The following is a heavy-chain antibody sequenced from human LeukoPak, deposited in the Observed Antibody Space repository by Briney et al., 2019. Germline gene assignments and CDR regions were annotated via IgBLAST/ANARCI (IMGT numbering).Heavy chain of an antibody. CDR2: INHSGST. J-gene: IGHJ3*02. CDR3: ARGLARDGYNHDAFDI. D-gene: IGHD5-24*01. V-gene: IGHV4-34*01. Sequence: GSLRLSCAASGFTFSSYGMSWIRQPPGKGLEWIGEINHSGSTNYNPSLKSRVTISVDTSKNQFSLKLSSVTAADTAVYYCARGLARDGYNHDAFDIWGQGTMVTVSS. CDR1: GFTFSSYG.